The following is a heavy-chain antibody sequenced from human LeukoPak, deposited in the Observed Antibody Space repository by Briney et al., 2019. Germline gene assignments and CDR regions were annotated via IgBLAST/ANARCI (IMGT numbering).Heavy chain of an antibody. CDR3: VRIYRGPDY. D-gene: IGHD3-10*01. Sequence: ASVKVSCKASGYTFTGYYMHWVRQAPGQGLEWMGWINPNSGRTNYAQKFQGRVTMTTDTSISTVYMELTRLRSDDTAMYYCVRIYRGPDYWGQGTLVTVSS. CDR2: INPNSGRT. V-gene: IGHV1-2*02. CDR1: GYTFTGYY. J-gene: IGHJ4*02.